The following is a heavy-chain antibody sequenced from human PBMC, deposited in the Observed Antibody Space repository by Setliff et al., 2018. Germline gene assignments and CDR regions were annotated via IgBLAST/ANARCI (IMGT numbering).Heavy chain of an antibody. Sequence: ASVKVSCKVSGSTLTELTMYWVRQAPGKGLEWMGSFNPEDDEIIYAQKFQGRVTMTEDTSTDTAYMELSSLKSEDTAVYYCATKDYDTSGYYRPFGFWGQGTLVTAPQ. V-gene: IGHV1-24*01. CDR2: FNPEDDEI. CDR1: GSTLTELT. D-gene: IGHD3-22*01. J-gene: IGHJ4*01. CDR3: ATKDYDTSGYYRPFGF.